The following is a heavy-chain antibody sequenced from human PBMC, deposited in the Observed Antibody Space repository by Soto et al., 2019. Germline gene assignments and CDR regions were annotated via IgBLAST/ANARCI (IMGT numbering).Heavy chain of an antibody. CDR2: ISYDGSNK. J-gene: IGHJ4*02. D-gene: IGHD2-15*01. CDR3: ARVPSSSGRAHFDY. CDR1: GFTFSSYA. Sequence: QVQLVESGGGVVQPGRSLRLSCAASGFTFSSYAMHWVLQAPGKGLEWVAVISYDGSNKYYADTVKGRFTISRDNSKNTLYLQMNSLRAEDMAVYYCARVPSSSGRAHFDYWGQGTLVTVSS. V-gene: IGHV3-30-3*01.